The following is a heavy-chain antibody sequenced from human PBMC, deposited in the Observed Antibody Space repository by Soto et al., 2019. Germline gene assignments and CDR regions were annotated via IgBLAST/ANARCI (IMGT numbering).Heavy chain of an antibody. V-gene: IGHV1-8*01. Sequence: QVQLVQSGAEVKKPGASVKVSCKASGYTFTSYDINWVRQATGQGLEWMVWMNPNSGNTGYAQKFQGRVTMTRNTSISTAYLELSSLRSEYTAVYDCAGDRVGRLDYWGQGTLVTVSS. CDR1: GYTFTSYD. CDR2: MNPNSGNT. D-gene: IGHD1-26*01. CDR3: AGDRVGRLDY. J-gene: IGHJ4*02.